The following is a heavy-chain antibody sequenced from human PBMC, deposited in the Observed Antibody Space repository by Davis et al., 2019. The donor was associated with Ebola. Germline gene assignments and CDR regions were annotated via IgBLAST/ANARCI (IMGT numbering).Heavy chain of an antibody. CDR1: GFTFSSYA. D-gene: IGHD3-3*01. J-gene: IGHJ6*02. V-gene: IGHV3-23*01. Sequence: GESLKISCAASGFTFSSYAMSWVRQAPGKGLEWVSAISGSGGSTYYADSVKGRFTISRDNSKNTLYLQMNSLRAEDTAVYYCARDKRYDFWNGYYDYYYYYGMDAWGQGTTVTVSS. CDR3: ARDKRYDFWNGYYDYYYYYGMDA. CDR2: ISGSGGST.